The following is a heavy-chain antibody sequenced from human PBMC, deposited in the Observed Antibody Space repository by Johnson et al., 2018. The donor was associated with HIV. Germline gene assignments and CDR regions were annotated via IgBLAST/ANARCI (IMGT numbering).Heavy chain of an antibody. D-gene: IGHD1-26*01. Sequence: QVQLVESGGGVVRPGGSLRLSCAASGFTFNTYGMHWVRQAPGKGLEWVAVISYDGSNKYYADSVKGRFTISRDNAKNSLYLQMNSLRAEDTAVYYCAAPSLGGATFDAFDIWGQGTMVTVSS. CDR2: ISYDGSNK. V-gene: IGHV3-30*03. CDR1: GFTFNTYG. CDR3: AAPSLGGATFDAFDI. J-gene: IGHJ3*02.